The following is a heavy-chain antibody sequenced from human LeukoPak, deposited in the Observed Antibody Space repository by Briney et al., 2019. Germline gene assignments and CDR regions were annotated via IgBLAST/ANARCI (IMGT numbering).Heavy chain of an antibody. CDR1: GFTFSSYE. V-gene: IGHV3-48*03. D-gene: IGHD2-8*01. CDR3: ARGLKDFDY. CDR2: ISSSGSTI. Sequence: GGSLRLSCAASGFTFSSYEMNWVRQAPGKGLEWVLYISSSGSTIYYADSVKGRFTISRDNAKNSLYLQMNSLRAEDTAVYDCARGLKDFDYWGQGTLVTVSS. J-gene: IGHJ4*02.